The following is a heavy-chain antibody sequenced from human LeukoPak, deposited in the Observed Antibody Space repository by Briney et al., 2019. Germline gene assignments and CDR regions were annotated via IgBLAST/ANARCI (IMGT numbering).Heavy chain of an antibody. CDR1: GFTFDSFA. J-gene: IGHJ4*02. D-gene: IGHD6-13*01. CDR2: ITGSGSNA. Sequence: GSLRLSCAASGFTFDSFAMNWVRQAPGKGLEWVSTITGSGSNAYYADSVKGRFTISRDNSKNTLYLQMNRLSSEDTAVYHCAKSMGSSSAYRFEYWGQGTLVTVSS. CDR3: AKSMGSSSAYRFEY. V-gene: IGHV3-23*01.